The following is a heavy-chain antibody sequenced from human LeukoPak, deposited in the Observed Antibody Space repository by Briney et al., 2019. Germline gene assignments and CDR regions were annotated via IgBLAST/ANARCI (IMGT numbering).Heavy chain of an antibody. D-gene: IGHD3-22*01. J-gene: IGHJ4*02. CDR3: ARWRHSSGYYYDD. Sequence: GGSLRLSCAASGFTFSSYTMHWVHQAPGKGLEYVSAISSNGGSTYYANSVKGRFTISRDNSKNTLYLQMGSLRAEDMAVYYCARWRHSSGYYYDDWGQGTLVTVSS. CDR2: ISSNGGST. CDR1: GFTFSSYT. V-gene: IGHV3-64*01.